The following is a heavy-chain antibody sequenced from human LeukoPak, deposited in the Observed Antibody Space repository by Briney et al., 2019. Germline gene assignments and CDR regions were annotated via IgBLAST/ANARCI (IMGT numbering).Heavy chain of an antibody. Sequence: GGSLRLSCAASGFTFSSYWMHWVRHAPGKGLVWVSRINSDGSSTSYADSVKGRFTISRDNAKDTLYLQMNSLRAEDTAVYYCARGPRWHGYNYYFDYWGQGTLVTVSS. CDR3: ARGPRWHGYNYYFDY. D-gene: IGHD5-24*01. CDR1: GFTFSSYW. V-gene: IGHV3-74*01. CDR2: INSDGSST. J-gene: IGHJ4*02.